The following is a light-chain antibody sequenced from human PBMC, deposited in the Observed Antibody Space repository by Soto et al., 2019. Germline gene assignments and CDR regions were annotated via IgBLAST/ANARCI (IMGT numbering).Light chain of an antibody. CDR2: DAS. Sequence: EIVLTQSPGTLSLSPGESATLSFRASQSVGRNYLAWFQHKPDQAPRLLIYDASNRATGVPDRFSGSGSGTDFTLRVTRLEPEDFAVYYCHQYAVSPLTFGGGTTVEIK. CDR3: HQYAVSPLT. V-gene: IGKV3-20*01. CDR1: QSVGRNY. J-gene: IGKJ4*01.